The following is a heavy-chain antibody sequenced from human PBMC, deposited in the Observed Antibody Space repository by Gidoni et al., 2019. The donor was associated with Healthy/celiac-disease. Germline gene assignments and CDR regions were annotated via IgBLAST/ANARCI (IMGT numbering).Heavy chain of an antibody. CDR2: INPNSGGT. Sequence: QVQLVQSGAAVTKPGASLKVSCKASGYPFTDYYIHWVRQAPGQGLEWMGWINPNSGGTNDAQKFQGRVTITRDTSSSTAYMELSRLRSDDTAVYYGARDTQSAVAVDYYYYYMDVWGKGTTVTVSS. V-gene: IGHV1-2*02. CDR3: ARDTQSAVAVDYYYYYMDV. CDR1: GYPFTDYY. J-gene: IGHJ6*03. D-gene: IGHD6-19*01.